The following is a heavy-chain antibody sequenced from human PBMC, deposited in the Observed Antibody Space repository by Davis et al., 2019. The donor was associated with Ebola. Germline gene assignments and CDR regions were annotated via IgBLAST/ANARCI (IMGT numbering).Heavy chain of an antibody. CDR1: GFTFSNHW. Sequence: PGGSHRLSCAASGFTFSNHWMHWIRQGPGKGLVWVSRINPGGTTTLYADSVEGRFTISRDNAKNTLSLQMDSLRAEDTAVYYCTKDFDYEGGHWGQGSLVSVSS. J-gene: IGHJ4*02. CDR3: TKDFDYEGGH. D-gene: IGHD3-9*01. CDR2: INPGGTTT. V-gene: IGHV3-74*03.